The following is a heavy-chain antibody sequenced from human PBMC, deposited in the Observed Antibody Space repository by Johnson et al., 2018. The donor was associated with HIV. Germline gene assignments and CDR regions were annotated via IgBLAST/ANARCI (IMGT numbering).Heavy chain of an antibody. CDR1: GFTFSSYG. D-gene: IGHD1-26*01. CDR3: ARSRWADDAFDG. CDR2: IDTEGSGT. V-gene: IGHV3-74*03. J-gene: IGHJ3*01. Sequence: VQLVESGGGVVQPGRSLRLSCSVSGFTFSSYGMHWVRQAPGKGLVWVSRIDTEGSGTTYADSVKGRFTISRDNAKNTVYLQMISLRAEDMAVYYCARSRWADDAFDGWGQGTMVTVSS.